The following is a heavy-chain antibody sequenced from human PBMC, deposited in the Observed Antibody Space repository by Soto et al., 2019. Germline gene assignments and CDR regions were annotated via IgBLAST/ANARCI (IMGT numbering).Heavy chain of an antibody. CDR3: ARGSSAIKQWLDTQNYYYYYGMDV. CDR2: INHSGST. CDR1: GGSFSGYY. V-gene: IGHV4-34*01. J-gene: IGHJ6*02. D-gene: IGHD6-19*01. Sequence: SETLSLTCAVYGGSFSGYYWSWIRQPPGKGLEWIGEINHSGSTNYNPSLKSRVTISVDTSKNQFSLKLSSVTAADTAVYYCARGSSAIKQWLDTQNYYYYYGMDVWGQGTTVTVSS.